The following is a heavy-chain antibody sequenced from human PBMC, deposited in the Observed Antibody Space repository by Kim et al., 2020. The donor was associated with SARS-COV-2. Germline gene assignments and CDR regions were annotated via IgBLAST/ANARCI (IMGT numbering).Heavy chain of an antibody. CDR2: ISYDGSNK. Sequence: GGSLRLSCAASGFTFSSYGMHWVRQAPGKGLEWVAVISYDGSNKYYADSVKGRFTISRDNSKNTLYLQMSSLRADDTALYFCAKARDYGDASSVDYWGQGTLVTVSS. CDR1: GFTFSSYG. CDR3: AKARDYGDASSVDY. D-gene: IGHD4-17*01. V-gene: IGHV3-30*18. J-gene: IGHJ4*02.